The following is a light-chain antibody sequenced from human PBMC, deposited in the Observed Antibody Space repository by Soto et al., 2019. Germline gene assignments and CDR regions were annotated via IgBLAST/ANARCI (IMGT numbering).Light chain of an antibody. J-gene: IGLJ3*02. Sequence: QSALTQPASVSGSPGQSITISCTGTSSDVGGYNYVSWYQQPPGKAPKLMIYDVSNRPSGVSIRFSGSKSGNTASLTISGLKAEDEADYYCSSYTSSSTLVFGGGTKVTVL. CDR2: DVS. CDR3: SSYTSSSTLV. CDR1: SSDVGGYNY. V-gene: IGLV2-14*01.